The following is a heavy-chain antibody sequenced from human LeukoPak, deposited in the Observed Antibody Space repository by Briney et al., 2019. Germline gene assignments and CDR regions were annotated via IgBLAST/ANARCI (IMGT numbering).Heavy chain of an antibody. V-gene: IGHV4-34*01. Sequence: SETLSLTCAVYGGSFSGCYWSWIRQPPGKGLEWIGEINHSGSTNYNPSLKSRVTISVDTSKNQFSLKLSSVTAADTAVYYCARSAGSWGQGTLVTVSS. CDR3: ARSAGS. J-gene: IGHJ4*02. CDR2: INHSGST. CDR1: GGSFSGCY. D-gene: IGHD3-10*01.